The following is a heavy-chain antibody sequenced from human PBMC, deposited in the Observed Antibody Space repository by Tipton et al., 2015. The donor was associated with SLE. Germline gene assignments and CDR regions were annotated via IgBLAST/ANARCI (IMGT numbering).Heavy chain of an antibody. CDR2: LSDIGRT. J-gene: IGHJ3*02. CDR1: GASFSGYY. V-gene: IGHV4-59*08. Sequence: TLSLTCTVSGASFSGYYWSWIRQPPGKGLEWIGYLSDIGRTNYKSSLRSRVTISVDTSRNLLSLKVTSVTAADTAVYYYARQRDLDAFDIWGQGTMVIVSS. CDR3: ARQRDLDAFDI.